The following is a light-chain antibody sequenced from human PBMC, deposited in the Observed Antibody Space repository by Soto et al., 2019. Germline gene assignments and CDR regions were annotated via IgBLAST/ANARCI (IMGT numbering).Light chain of an antibody. CDR3: QQSYSTPPT. CDR1: QSILTY. J-gene: IGKJ1*01. CDR2: AAS. Sequence: DIQMTQSPSSLSASVGDGVTITCRASQSILTYLNWYQQKPGKAPKLLIYAASNLQSGVPSRFSGSASGTDFALTISNLQPEDFGTYYCQQSYSTPPTFGQGTKVDIK. V-gene: IGKV1-39*01.